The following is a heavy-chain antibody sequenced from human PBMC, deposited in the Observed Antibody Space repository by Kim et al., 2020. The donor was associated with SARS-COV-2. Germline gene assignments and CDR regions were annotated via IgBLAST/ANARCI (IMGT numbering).Heavy chain of an antibody. D-gene: IGHD3-9*01. CDR1: GYTFTSYA. Sequence: ALVKVSCKASGYTFTSYAMHWVRQAPGQRLEWMGWINAGNGNTQYSQKFQGRVTSIRDTSASTAYMELCSLRSEDTAVYYCARDSYYDIFRYYYYYMDVWGKGTTVTVSS. J-gene: IGHJ6*03. CDR2: INAGNGNT. CDR3: ARDSYYDIFRYYYYYMDV. V-gene: IGHV1-3*01.